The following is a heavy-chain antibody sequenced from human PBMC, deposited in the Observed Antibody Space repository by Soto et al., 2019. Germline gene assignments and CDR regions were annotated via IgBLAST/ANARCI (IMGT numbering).Heavy chain of an antibody. V-gene: IGHV4-34*01. D-gene: IGHD2-8*02. CDR1: GGSFSGYY. CDR3: ARDKITGLFDY. CDR2: INHSGST. J-gene: IGHJ4*02. Sequence: QVQLQQWGAGLLKPSETLSLTCAVYGGSFSGYYWTWIRQPPGTGLEWIGEINHSGSTNYNPSLKSRVALSVDTSKNQFSQKLISVTAADTAVYYCARDKITGLFDYWGQGTLVTVSS.